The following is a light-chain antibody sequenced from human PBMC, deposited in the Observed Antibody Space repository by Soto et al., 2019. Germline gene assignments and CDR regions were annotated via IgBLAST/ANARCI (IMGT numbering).Light chain of an antibody. Sequence: QSVLTQPASVSGSPGQSITISCTGISSDVGGYNFVSWYQLPPGKAPKLMIYEVSNRPSGVSNRFSGSKSDNTASLTISGLQTEDEADYYCSSYTSSSTYVFGNGTKVTVL. CDR3: SSYTSSSTYV. CDR1: SSDVGGYNF. CDR2: EVS. J-gene: IGLJ1*01. V-gene: IGLV2-14*01.